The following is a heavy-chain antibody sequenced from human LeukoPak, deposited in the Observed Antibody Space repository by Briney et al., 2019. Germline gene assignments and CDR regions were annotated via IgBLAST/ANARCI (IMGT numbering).Heavy chain of an antibody. V-gene: IGHV3-74*01. J-gene: IGHJ4*02. D-gene: IGHD3-3*01. CDR3: ARVYDFSSGIIDY. Sequence: PGGSLRLSCAASGFTFISYWMHWVRQAPGKGLVWVSRINSDGSSTSYADSVKGRFTISRDNAKRTLYLQMNSLRAEDTAVYYCARVYDFSSGIIDYWGQGTLVTVSS. CDR1: GFTFISYW. CDR2: INSDGSST.